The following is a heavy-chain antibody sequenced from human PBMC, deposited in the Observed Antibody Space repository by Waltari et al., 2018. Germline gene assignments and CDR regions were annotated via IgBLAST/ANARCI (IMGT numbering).Heavy chain of an antibody. J-gene: IGHJ5*02. D-gene: IGHD3-10*01. V-gene: IGHV3-74*03. CDR3: ARLHHPTSGEWFDP. Sequence: EVQLVESGGGLAQPGGSLRLYCEASGFPFSSYWMHWVRQAPGKGLVWVSRIQLNGDGLSPVYADSVKGRFTISRDDAKNTLYLQMNSLRAEDTAVYYCARLHHPTSGEWFDPWGQGTRVIVSS. CDR2: IQLNGDGLSP. CDR1: GFPFSSYW.